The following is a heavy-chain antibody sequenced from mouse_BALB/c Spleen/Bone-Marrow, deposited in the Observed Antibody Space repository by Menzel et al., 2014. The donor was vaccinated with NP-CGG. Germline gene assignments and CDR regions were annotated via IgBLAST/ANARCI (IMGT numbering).Heavy chain of an antibody. CDR3: ARSGGYGYDGFAY. CDR1: GYAFTNYL. CDR2: INPGSGGT. D-gene: IGHD2-2*01. V-gene: IGHV1-54*01. Sequence: VQLQESGAELVRPGTSVKVSCKASGYAFTNYLIEWVKQSPGQGLEWIGVINPGSGGTNYNEKFKGKATLTADKSSSTAYMQLSSLTSEDSAVYFCARSGGYGYDGFAYWGQGTLVTVSA. J-gene: IGHJ3*01.